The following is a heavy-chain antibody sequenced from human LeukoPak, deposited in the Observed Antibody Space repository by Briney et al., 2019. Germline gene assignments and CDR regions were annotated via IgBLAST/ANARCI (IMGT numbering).Heavy chain of an antibody. J-gene: IGHJ3*02. V-gene: IGHV1-69*01. Sequence: SVKVSCKASGGTFSSYAISWVRQATGQGLEWMGGIIPIFGTANYAQKFQGRVTITADGSTSTAYMELSSLRSEDTAVYYCAREWGYDFWSGYYTNAFDIWGQGTMVTVSS. CDR3: AREWGYDFWSGYYTNAFDI. D-gene: IGHD3-3*01. CDR1: GGTFSSYA. CDR2: IIPIFGTA.